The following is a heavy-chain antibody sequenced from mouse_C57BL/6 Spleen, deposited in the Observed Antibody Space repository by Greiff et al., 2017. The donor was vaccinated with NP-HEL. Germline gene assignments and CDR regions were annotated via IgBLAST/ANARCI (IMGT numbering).Heavy chain of an antibody. CDR3: ARKFQDFDY. J-gene: IGHJ2*01. V-gene: IGHV1-26*01. CDR2: INPNNGGT. Sequence: EVQLQQSGPELVKPGASVKISCKASGYTFTDYYMNWVKQSHGKSLEWIGDINPNNGGTSYNQKFKGKATLTVDKSSSTAYMELRSLTSEDSAVYYCARKFQDFDYWGQGTTLTVSS. CDR1: GYTFTDYY.